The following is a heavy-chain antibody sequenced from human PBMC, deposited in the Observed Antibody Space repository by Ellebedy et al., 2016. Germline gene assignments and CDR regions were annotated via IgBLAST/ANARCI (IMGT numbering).Heavy chain of an antibody. J-gene: IGHJ3*02. V-gene: IGHV1-2*04. CDR3: ATSNRYYYDSSGPDAFDI. CDR1: GYTFIGYY. D-gene: IGHD3-22*01. CDR2: INPNSGGT. Sequence: ASVKVSCKASGYTFIGYYMHWVRQAPGQGLEWMGWINPNSGGTNYAQKFQGWVTMTRDTSISTVYMELSRLRSDDTAVYYCATSNRYYYDSSGPDAFDIWGQGTMVTVSS.